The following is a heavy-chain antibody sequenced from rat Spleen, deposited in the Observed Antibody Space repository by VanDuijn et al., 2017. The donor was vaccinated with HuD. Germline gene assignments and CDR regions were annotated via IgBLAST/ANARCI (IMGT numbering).Heavy chain of an antibody. D-gene: IGHD1-12*01. CDR3: AKGVTMMDA. Sequence: EVQLVESGGGLVQPGRSMKLSCAASGFTFSNDYMAWVRQAPTQGLEWVASISTSGTNTYYRESVKGRFSISRDNAKSTLYLQMESLRSEDTATYYCAKGVTMMDAWGQGASVTVSS. CDR2: ISTSGTNT. J-gene: IGHJ4*01. V-gene: IGHV5-25*01. CDR1: GFTFSNDY.